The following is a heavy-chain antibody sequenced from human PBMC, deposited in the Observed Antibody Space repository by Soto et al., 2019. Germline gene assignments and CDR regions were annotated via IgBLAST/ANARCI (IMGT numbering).Heavy chain of an antibody. CDR2: ISGSGGGGGA. J-gene: IGHJ4*02. CDR3: AKDAPGSGYLSDC. Sequence: PGGSLRLSXAASGFTFRNYDMSWVRQAPGKGLEWVATISGSGGGGGATYGDSVKGRFTISRDNSKNTVYLQLNSLRAEDTAVYYCAKDAPGSGYLSDCWGQGTLVTVSS. CDR1: GFTFRNYD. D-gene: IGHD3-22*01. V-gene: IGHV3-23*01.